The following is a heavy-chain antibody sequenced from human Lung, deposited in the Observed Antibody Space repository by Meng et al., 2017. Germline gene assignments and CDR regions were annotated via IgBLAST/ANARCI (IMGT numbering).Heavy chain of an antibody. V-gene: IGHV4-34*01. CDR1: GWSFSDYS. CDR3: ARGPTTMAHDFDY. J-gene: IGHJ4*02. Sequence: QVQPLEWGAGMLKPSETLSLSCVVSGWSFSDYSWSWIRQPPGKGLEWIGEINHSGSTNYNPSLESRATISVDTSQNNLSLKLSSVTAADSAVYYCARGPTTMAHDFDYWGQGTLVTVSS. D-gene: IGHD4-11*01. CDR2: INHSGST.